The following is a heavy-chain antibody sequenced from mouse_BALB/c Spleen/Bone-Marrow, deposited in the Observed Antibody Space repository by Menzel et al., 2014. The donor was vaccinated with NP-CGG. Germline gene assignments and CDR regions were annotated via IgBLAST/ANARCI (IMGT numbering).Heavy chain of an antibody. CDR2: INPSTGYT. CDR3: ARPYRYGYYAMDC. Sequence: VQLQESGAELAKPGASVKMSCKASGYTFTSYWMHWVKQRPGQGLEWIGYINPSTGYTEYNQKFKDKATLTADKSSSTAYMQLSRLTSEDSAVYYCARPYRYGYYAMDCWGEGTSVTVSS. CDR1: GYTFTSYW. V-gene: IGHV1-7*01. D-gene: IGHD2-14*01. J-gene: IGHJ4*01.